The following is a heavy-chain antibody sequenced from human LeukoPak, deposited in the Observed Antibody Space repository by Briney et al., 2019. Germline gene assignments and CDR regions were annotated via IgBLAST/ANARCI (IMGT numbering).Heavy chain of an antibody. V-gene: IGHV4-39*01. J-gene: IGHJ4*02. CDR3: ARQPIGTYFDY. CDR1: GGSISSSSYY. Sequence: SETLSLTCTVSGGSISSSSYYWGWIRQPPGKGLEWIGSIYYSGSTYYNPSLKSRVTISVDTSKNQFSLKLSSVTAADTAVYYCARQPIGTYFDYWGQGTLVTVSS. D-gene: IGHD1-26*01. CDR2: IYYSGST.